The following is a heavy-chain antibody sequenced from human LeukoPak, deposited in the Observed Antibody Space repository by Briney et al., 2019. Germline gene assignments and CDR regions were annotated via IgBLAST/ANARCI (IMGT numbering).Heavy chain of an antibody. CDR1: GFTFSSCE. D-gene: IGHD6-13*01. CDR2: ISSSGSTI. Sequence: GGSLRLSCAASGFTFSSCEMNWVRQAPGKGLEWDSYISSSGSTIYYADSVKGRFTISRDNAKNSLYLQMNSLRAEDTAVYYCARYSLQQLPPSYFDYWGQGTLVTVSS. J-gene: IGHJ4*02. CDR3: ARYSLQQLPPSYFDY. V-gene: IGHV3-48*03.